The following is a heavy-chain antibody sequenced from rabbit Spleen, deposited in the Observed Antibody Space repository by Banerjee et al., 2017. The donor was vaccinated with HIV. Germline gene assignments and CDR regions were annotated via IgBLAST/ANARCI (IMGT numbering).Heavy chain of an antibody. D-gene: IGHD1-1*01. Sequence: QLVESGGGLVQPGGSLKLSCKASGFDFSTYSMSWVRQAPGKGLEWIGYIVPIFGTTYYASWVNGRFTISSHNAQNTLNLQLNSLTAADTATYFCVRENVGGSFTLWGPGTLVTVS. J-gene: IGHJ4*01. CDR3: VRENVGGSFTL. V-gene: IGHV1S7*01. CDR1: GFDFSTYS. CDR2: IVPIFGTT.